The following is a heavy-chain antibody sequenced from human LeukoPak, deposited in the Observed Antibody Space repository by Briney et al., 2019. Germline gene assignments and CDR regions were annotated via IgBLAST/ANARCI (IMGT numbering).Heavy chain of an antibody. Sequence: PGGSLRLSCAASGFTFSDYYMSWIRQAPGKGLEWVSYISSSGSTIYYADSVKGRFTISRDNAKTSLYLQMNSLRAEDTAVYYCARAPPNYYYYYGMDVWGQGTTVTVSS. CDR3: ARAPPNYYYYYGMDV. J-gene: IGHJ6*02. CDR1: GFTFSDYY. V-gene: IGHV3-11*01. CDR2: ISSSGSTI.